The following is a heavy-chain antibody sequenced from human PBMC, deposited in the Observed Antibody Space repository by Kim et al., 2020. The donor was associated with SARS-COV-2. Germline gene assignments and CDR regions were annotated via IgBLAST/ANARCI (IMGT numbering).Heavy chain of an antibody. Sequence: YYADSVKGRFTISRDNAKNSLYLQRNSLRAEDTAVYYCARAQAYSNYVYYWGQGTLVTVSS. CDR3: ARAQAYSNYVYY. J-gene: IGHJ4*02. D-gene: IGHD4-4*01. V-gene: IGHV3-48*03.